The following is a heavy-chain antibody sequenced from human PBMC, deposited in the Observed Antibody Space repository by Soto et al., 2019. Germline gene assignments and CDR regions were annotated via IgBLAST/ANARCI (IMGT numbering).Heavy chain of an antibody. Sequence: SVKVSCKASGGTFSSYAISWVRQAPGQGLEWMGGIIPIFGTANYAQKFQGRVTITADESTTTAYMELSSLGSEDTAVYYCARDLKRYYDSSGYGYYYYGMDVWGQGTTVTVSS. CDR3: ARDLKRYYDSSGYGYYYYGMDV. J-gene: IGHJ6*02. CDR1: GGTFSSYA. D-gene: IGHD3-22*01. CDR2: IIPIFGTA. V-gene: IGHV1-69*13.